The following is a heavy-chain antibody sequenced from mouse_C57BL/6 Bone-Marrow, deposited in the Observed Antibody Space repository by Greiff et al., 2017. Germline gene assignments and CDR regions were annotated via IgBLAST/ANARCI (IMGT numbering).Heavy chain of an antibody. Sequence: VQLQQPGAELVKPGASVKMSCKASGYTFTSYWITWVKQRPGQGLEWIGDIYPGSGSTNYNKKFKSKATLTVDTSSSTAYMQLSSLTSEDSAVYYCARVYDYDSVYFDYWGQSTTLTVSS. CDR1: GYTFTSYW. D-gene: IGHD2-4*01. CDR2: IYPGSGST. J-gene: IGHJ2*01. CDR3: ARVYDYDSVYFDY. V-gene: IGHV1-55*01.